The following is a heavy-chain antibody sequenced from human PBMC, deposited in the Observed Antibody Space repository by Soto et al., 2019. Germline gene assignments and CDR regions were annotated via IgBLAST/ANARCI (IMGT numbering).Heavy chain of an antibody. Sequence: QVQLQESGPGLVKPSQTLSLTCTVSGGSINSAGYYWSWVRQLPGKGLEWIGYIYYSGSTYYNPPLKSRVTISIDTSKNQFSLRLTSVTAADTAVYYCARYYYGSGSYSYFDYWGQGTQVTVSS. V-gene: IGHV4-31*03. CDR3: ARYYYGSGSYSYFDY. CDR2: IYYSGST. CDR1: GGSINSAGYY. D-gene: IGHD3-10*01. J-gene: IGHJ4*02.